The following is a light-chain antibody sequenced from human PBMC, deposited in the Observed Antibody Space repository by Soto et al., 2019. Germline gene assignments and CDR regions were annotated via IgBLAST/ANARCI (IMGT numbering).Light chain of an antibody. J-gene: IGKJ2*01. CDR3: QQYGCSPLVT. CDR1: QSVSSVS. CDR2: GAS. Sequence: EIVLTQSPGTLSLSPGERATLSCRASQSVSSVSLAWYQQKPGQAPRLLVYGASTRATGIPDRFSGSGSGTDFTLTISRLEPEDFAVYYCQQYGCSPLVTFGQGTKLEIK. V-gene: IGKV3-20*01.